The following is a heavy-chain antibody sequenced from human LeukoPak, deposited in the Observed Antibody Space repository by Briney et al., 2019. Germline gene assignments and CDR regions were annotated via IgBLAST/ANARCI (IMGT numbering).Heavy chain of an antibody. D-gene: IGHD2-2*01. V-gene: IGHV1-18*01. Sequence: ASVKVSCKAPGYTFTSYGISWVRQAPGQGLEWMGWISAYNGNTNYAQKLQGRVTMTTDTSTSTAYMELRSLRSDDTAVYYCARDYRYCSSTSCSRPFISFGYWGQGTLVTVSS. J-gene: IGHJ4*02. CDR2: ISAYNGNT. CDR1: GYTFTSYG. CDR3: ARDYRYCSSTSCSRPFISFGY.